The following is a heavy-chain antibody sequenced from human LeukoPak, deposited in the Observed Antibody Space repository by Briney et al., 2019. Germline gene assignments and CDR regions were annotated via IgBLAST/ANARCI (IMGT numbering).Heavy chain of an antibody. Sequence: AGGSLRLSCAASGFTFSSYDMRWVRQPTGKGLEWVSAIGTAGDTYYPGSVKGRFTISRENAKNSLYLQMNSLRAGDTAVYYCARAIPSLLWFGELDAFDIWGQGTMVTVSS. CDR3: ARAIPSLLWFGELDAFDI. V-gene: IGHV3-13*01. J-gene: IGHJ3*02. D-gene: IGHD3-10*01. CDR2: IGTAGDT. CDR1: GFTFSSYD.